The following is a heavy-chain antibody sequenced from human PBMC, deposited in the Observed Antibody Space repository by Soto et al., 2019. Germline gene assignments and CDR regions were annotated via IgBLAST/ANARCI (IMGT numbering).Heavy chain of an antibody. CDR1: GYTFTDYY. CDR2: INPDSGGT. CDR3: AIRTGQLAIISEFDGDWFFEV. Sequence: QEPLVQSGAEVKKPGASLKVSCKASGYTFTDYYIHWVRQAPGQGLEWVGWINPDSGGTNLAQRIQGRVTMTSDTSINTAYMELSSLRSDDTAVYYCAIRTGQLAIISEFDGDWFFEVWGRGTLVTVSS. J-gene: IGHJ2*01. D-gene: IGHD2-2*01. V-gene: IGHV1-2*02.